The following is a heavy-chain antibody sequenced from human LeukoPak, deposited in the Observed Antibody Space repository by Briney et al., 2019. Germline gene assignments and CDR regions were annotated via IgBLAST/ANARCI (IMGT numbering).Heavy chain of an antibody. J-gene: IGHJ4*02. D-gene: IGHD2-2*02. CDR2: IKQDGSDK. Sequence: GGFLRLSCAASGFTFSRYWMTWVRQAPGKGLQWVANIKQDGSDKHYADSVKGRFTISRDNAKNSLFLQMDGLRDEDTAVYYCARERVCRSNSCYSTCDSWGQGTLVTVSS. CDR1: GFTFSRYW. CDR3: ARERVCRSNSCYSTCDS. V-gene: IGHV3-7*04.